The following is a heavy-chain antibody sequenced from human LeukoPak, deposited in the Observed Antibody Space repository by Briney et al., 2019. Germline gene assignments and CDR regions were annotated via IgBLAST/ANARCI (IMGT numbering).Heavy chain of an antibody. V-gene: IGHV3-30*18. J-gene: IGHJ4*02. CDR2: ISYDGSNK. CDR3: AKEYLQGYSSGWYGLDY. Sequence: PGRSLRLSCAASGFTFSSYGMHWVRQAPGKGLEWVAVISYDGSNKYYADSVKGRFTISRDNSKNTLYLQMNSLRAEDTAVYYCAKEYLQGYSSGWYGLDYWGQGTLATVSS. CDR1: GFTFSSYG. D-gene: IGHD6-19*01.